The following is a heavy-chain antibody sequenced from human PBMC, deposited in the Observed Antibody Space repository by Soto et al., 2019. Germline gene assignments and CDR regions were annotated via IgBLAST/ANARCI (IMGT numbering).Heavy chain of an antibody. J-gene: IGHJ4*02. CDR3: ARDRVVSALGTVDQ. V-gene: IGHV1-18*01. CDR1: GYTFSTYP. Sequence: QVQLVQSGAEVKKPGASVKVSCKTSGYTFSTYPISWVRQAPGQGLEWVGWISTYNGKTNYGQKFQGRVTMTTDTATSTAYMDLSTLRSDDTAVYYCARDRVVSALGTVDQWGQGTLVTVSS. D-gene: IGHD6-13*01. CDR2: ISTYNGKT.